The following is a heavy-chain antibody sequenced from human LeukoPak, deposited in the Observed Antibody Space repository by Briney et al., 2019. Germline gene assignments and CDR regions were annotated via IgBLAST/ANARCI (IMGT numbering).Heavy chain of an antibody. CDR1: SLSTSGVG. Sequence: SLSTSGVGVGWIRQPPGKALEWLALIYWDDDKRYSPSLKSRLTITKDTSKNQVVLTMTNMDPVDTATYYCAHLMIAGPHDPFDIWGQGTMVTVSS. CDR2: IYWDDDK. J-gene: IGHJ3*02. V-gene: IGHV2-5*02. CDR3: AHLMIAGPHDPFDI. D-gene: IGHD3-22*01.